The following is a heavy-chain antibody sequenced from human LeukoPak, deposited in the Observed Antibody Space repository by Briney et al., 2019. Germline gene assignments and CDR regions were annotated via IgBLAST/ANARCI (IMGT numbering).Heavy chain of an antibody. CDR3: ARDLAGYCSGGSCYSALGFDY. D-gene: IGHD2-15*01. Sequence: ASVKVSCKASGYTFTSYDINWVRQATGQGLEWMGWMNPNSGNTGYAQKFQGRVTMTRNTSISTAYMELSSLRSEDTAVYYCARDLAGYCSGGSCYSALGFDYWGQGTLVTVSS. CDR1: GYTFTSYD. CDR2: MNPNSGNT. V-gene: IGHV1-8*01. J-gene: IGHJ4*02.